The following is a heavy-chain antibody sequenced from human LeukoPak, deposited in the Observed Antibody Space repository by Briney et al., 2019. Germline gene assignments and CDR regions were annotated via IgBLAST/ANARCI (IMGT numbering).Heavy chain of an antibody. CDR3: ARDEHQFYHASSGRFDY. CDR2: IIQDGSEK. Sequence: HPGGSLRLSCAASGFTFSYYWMGWVRQAPGKGLEWVANIIQDGSEKYYVDSVKGRFTISRDNAKNSLYLQMNSMRAEDTAVYYCARDEHQFYHASSGRFDYWGQGILVTVSS. CDR1: GFTFSYYW. J-gene: IGHJ4*02. V-gene: IGHV3-7*04. D-gene: IGHD3-22*01.